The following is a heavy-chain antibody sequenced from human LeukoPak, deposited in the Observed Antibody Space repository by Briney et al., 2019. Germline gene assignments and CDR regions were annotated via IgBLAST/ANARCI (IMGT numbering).Heavy chain of an antibody. Sequence: ASVKVSCKASGYTFTGYYMHWVRQAPGQGLEWMGWINPNSGGTNYAQKFQGRVTMTRDTSISTAYMELSRLRSDDTAVYYCAREEDVDTAMVTDHWGQGTLVTVSS. D-gene: IGHD5-18*01. J-gene: IGHJ4*02. CDR3: AREEDVDTAMVTDH. V-gene: IGHV1-2*02. CDR2: INPNSGGT. CDR1: GYTFTGYY.